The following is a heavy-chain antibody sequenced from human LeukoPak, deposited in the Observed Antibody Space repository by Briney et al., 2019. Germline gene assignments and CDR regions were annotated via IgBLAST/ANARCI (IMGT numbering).Heavy chain of an antibody. CDR1: GGSISSTNW. D-gene: IGHD3-10*01. Sequence: PSETLSLTCAVSGGSISSTNWWSWVRQAPGKGLEWIGYIYYTGSTDYNPSLKSRVTMSVDTSKNQFSLKLSSVTAADTAVYSCARGSVRGEFDPWGQGTLVTVSS. CDR2: IYYTGST. CDR3: ARGSVRGEFDP. J-gene: IGHJ5*02. V-gene: IGHV4-4*02.